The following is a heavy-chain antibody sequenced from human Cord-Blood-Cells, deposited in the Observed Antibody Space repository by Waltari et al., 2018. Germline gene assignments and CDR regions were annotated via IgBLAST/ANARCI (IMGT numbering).Heavy chain of an antibody. D-gene: IGHD3-22*01. V-gene: IGHV1-2*04. CDR3: ARAANYYESSGYYYVDWFDP. Sequence: QVQLVQSGAEVKKPGASVKVSCKASGYTFTGYYMHWVRQAPGQGLEWMGWINPNSGGTNYAQKFQGWVTMTRDTSLSTAYMELSRLRSDDTAVYYCARAANYYESSGYYYVDWFDPGAREPWSPSPQ. CDR2: INPNSGGT. CDR1: GYTFTGYY. J-gene: IGHJ5*02.